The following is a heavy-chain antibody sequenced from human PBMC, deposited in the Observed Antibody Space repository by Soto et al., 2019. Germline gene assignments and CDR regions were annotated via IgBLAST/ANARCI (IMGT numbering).Heavy chain of an antibody. V-gene: IGHV2-5*02. CDR1: GFSLSTGGVG. J-gene: IGHJ4*02. Sequence: QITLKESGPTLLKPTQTLTLTCTLSGFSLSTGGVGVGWIRQPPGEALEWLALIFWDDDKRYSPSLKSRLTITKDTSKNQVVLTMTNMDPVDTATYYCAHVSLSTVTTNYFDYWGQGTLVTVSS. CDR2: IFWDDDK. CDR3: AHVSLSTVTTNYFDY. D-gene: IGHD4-4*01.